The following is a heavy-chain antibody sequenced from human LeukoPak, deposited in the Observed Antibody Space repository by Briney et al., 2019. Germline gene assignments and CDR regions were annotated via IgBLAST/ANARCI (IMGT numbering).Heavy chain of an antibody. CDR1: GGSFSGYY. V-gene: IGHV4-34*01. J-gene: IGHJ4*02. Sequence: SETLSLPCAVYGGSFSGYYWSWLRQPPGKGLECIGEINHSGSTNYNPPLKSRVTISLDTSKNQFSLKLSPVTAADTAVYYCARGWHCSGGSCSFDYWGQGTLVTVSS. CDR3: ARGWHCSGGSCSFDY. D-gene: IGHD2-15*01. CDR2: INHSGST.